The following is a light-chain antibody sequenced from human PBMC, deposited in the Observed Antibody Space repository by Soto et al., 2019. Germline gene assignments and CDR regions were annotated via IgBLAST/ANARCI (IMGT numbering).Light chain of an antibody. J-gene: IGKJ4*01. CDR2: AAF. Sequence: EIVMTHSPATLSVSPGETVTLSCRASQSVSTSVAWYQQKPGQAPRLLIYAAFTRATAVPARFSGSGSGTEFALTISGLQSEDFAVYHCQQHKDWPLTFGGGTKVDIK. CDR3: QQHKDWPLT. CDR1: QSVSTS. V-gene: IGKV3-15*01.